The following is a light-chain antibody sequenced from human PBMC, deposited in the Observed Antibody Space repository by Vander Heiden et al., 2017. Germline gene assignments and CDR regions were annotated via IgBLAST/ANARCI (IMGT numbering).Light chain of an antibody. CDR1: SSDVGNYDY. V-gene: IGLV2-11*01. CDR3: CSYAGTYTYV. Sequence: QSALTHPRSVSGSPGLSVTISCTGTSSDVGNYDYVSWYQQHPGKAPKLIIYSVNKRPSGVPNRFSGSKSGNTASLTISDLQAEDEADFYCCSYAGTYTYVFGSGTRVTVL. J-gene: IGLJ1*01. CDR2: SVN.